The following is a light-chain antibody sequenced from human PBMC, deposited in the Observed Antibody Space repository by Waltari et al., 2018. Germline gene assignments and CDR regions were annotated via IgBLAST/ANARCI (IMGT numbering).Light chain of an antibody. CDR2: TAS. J-gene: IGKJ2*01. Sequence: DIQLTQSPSFLSASVGDRVTITCRASQGISSYLAWYQQKPGKAPKLLIYTASTLQSGVPSRFSGSGSGTEFTLTISSLQPEDFAIYYCQHLNSYPVTFGQGTKLEIK. CDR1: QGISSY. CDR3: QHLNSYPVT. V-gene: IGKV1-9*01.